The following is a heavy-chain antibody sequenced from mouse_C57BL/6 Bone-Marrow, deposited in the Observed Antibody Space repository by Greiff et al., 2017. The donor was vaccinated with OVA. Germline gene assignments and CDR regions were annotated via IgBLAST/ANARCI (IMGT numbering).Heavy chain of an antibody. Sequence: VKLQESGAELVKPGASVKMSCKASGYTFTSYWITWVKQRPGQGLEWLGDIYPGSGSTNYNEMFKSTATLTVDTSSRTAYMLLSILTSDHSAVDYCARRGYGSRSGYFDVWGTGTTVTVSS. J-gene: IGHJ1*03. D-gene: IGHD1-1*01. CDR1: GYTFTSYW. CDR3: ARRGYGSRSGYFDV. V-gene: IGHV1-55*01. CDR2: IYPGSGST.